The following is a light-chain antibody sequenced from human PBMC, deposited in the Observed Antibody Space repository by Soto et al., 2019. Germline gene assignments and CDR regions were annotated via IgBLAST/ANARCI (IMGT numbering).Light chain of an antibody. J-gene: IGLJ2*01. CDR3: QSYESSLSGWI. CDR1: SSNIGAGYD. CDR2: GNT. Sequence: QSLLTQPPSMSGAPGQGVTISCTGSSSNIGAGYDVHWYQQVPGTAPKLLIYGNTNRPSGVPDRFSASKSGTSASLAISGLQAEDEADYYCQSYESSLSGWIFGGGTKLTVL. V-gene: IGLV1-40*01.